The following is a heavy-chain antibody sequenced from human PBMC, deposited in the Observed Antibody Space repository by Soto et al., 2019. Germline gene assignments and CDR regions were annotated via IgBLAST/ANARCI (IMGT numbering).Heavy chain of an antibody. CDR1: GFTVSSYA. CDR2: ISAST. D-gene: IGHD6-13*01. CDR3: AIRMYSTRWYYLDY. Sequence: EMQLLESGGGLLQAGGSLRLSCAASGFTVSSYALNWVRQAPGEGLEWVSGISASTYYADSVKGRFTISRDTSKNTLYLQMNSLRAEDTAIYFCAIRMYSTRWYYLDYWGQGTLVTVSS. V-gene: IGHV3-23*01. J-gene: IGHJ4*02.